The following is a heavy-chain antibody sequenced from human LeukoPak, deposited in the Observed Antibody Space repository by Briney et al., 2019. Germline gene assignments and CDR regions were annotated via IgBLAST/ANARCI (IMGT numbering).Heavy chain of an antibody. Sequence: SQTLSLTCTVSGGSISSGGYYWSWIRQHPGKGLEWIGYIYYSGSTYYNPSLKSRVTISVDTSKNQFSLKLSSVTAADTAVYYCARGGYYYDSSGYGGWDYWGQGTLVTVSS. D-gene: IGHD3-22*01. CDR1: GGSISSGGYY. CDR3: ARGGYYYDSSGYGGWDY. V-gene: IGHV4-31*03. J-gene: IGHJ4*02. CDR2: IYYSGST.